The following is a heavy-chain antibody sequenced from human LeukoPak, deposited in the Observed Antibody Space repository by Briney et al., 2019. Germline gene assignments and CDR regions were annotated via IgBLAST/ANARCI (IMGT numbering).Heavy chain of an antibody. D-gene: IGHD3-10*01. CDR1: GFTFSSYG. CDR3: AKDYYGPSGGIDY. V-gene: IGHV3-33*06. J-gene: IGHJ4*02. Sequence: GGSLRLSCAASGFTFSSYGLHWVRQAPGKGLEWVAVIRYDGSNKYYADSVKGRFTISRDNSKNALYVQMNSLRAEDTAVYYCAKDYYGPSGGIDYWGQGTLVTVSS. CDR2: IRYDGSNK.